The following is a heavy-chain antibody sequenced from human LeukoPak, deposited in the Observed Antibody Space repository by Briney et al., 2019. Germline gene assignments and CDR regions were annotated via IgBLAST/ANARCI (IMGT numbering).Heavy chain of an antibody. J-gene: IGHJ6*02. Sequence: GESLKISCKGSGYSFTSYWIGWVRQMPGKGLEWMGIIYPGDSDTRYSPPFQGQVTISADKSISTAYLQWSSLKASDTAMYYCSRAVNPFNYYNGMDVWGQGTTVTVS. D-gene: IGHD4-11*01. CDR3: SRAVNPFNYYNGMDV. CDR2: IYPGDSDT. V-gene: IGHV5-51*01. CDR1: GYSFTSYW.